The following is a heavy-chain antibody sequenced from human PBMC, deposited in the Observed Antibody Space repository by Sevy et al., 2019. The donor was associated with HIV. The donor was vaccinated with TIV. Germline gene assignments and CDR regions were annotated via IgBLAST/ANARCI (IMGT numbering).Heavy chain of an antibody. Sequence: ASVKVSCKASGYTFTSYGISWVRQAPGQGLEWMGWISAYNGNTNYAQKLQGRVNMTTDTSTSTAYMELRSLRSDDTAVSYWARDLRGSPYFGGDCSSDYWGQGTLVTVSS. V-gene: IGHV1-18*01. CDR1: GYTFTSYG. D-gene: IGHD2-21*02. J-gene: IGHJ4*02. CDR3: ARDLRGSPYFGGDCSSDY. CDR2: ISAYNGNT.